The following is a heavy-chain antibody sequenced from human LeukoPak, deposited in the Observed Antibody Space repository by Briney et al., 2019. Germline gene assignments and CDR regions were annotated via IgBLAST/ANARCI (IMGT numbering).Heavy chain of an antibody. CDR2: IYSTGST. Sequence: SETLSLTCTVSGDSISSYYCNWIRQPAGKGLEYIGRIYSTGSTNYNPSLKSRVTMSVDTSKNHFSLRLSSVTAADTTVYYCATTTSILASDIWGQGTMVTVSS. V-gene: IGHV4-4*07. J-gene: IGHJ3*02. D-gene: IGHD3-3*01. CDR1: GDSISSYY. CDR3: ATTTSILASDI.